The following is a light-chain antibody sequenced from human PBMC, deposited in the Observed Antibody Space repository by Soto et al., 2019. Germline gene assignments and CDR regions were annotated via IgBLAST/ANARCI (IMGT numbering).Light chain of an antibody. J-gene: IGKJ1*01. Sequence: EIVMTQSPATLSLSPGERATLSCRASETVSSSYLVWYQQKPGQAPRLLIYGASTRATGIPERFSGSGSGTEFTLTISSLQSEDFAVYYCQQYTNWPKTFGQGTKV. CDR1: ETVSSSY. V-gene: IGKV3D-15*01. CDR2: GAS. CDR3: QQYTNWPKT.